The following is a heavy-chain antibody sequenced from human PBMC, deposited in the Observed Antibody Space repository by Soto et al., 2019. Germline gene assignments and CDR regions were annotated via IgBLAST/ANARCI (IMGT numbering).Heavy chain of an antibody. CDR1: GGTFSSYT. CDR3: VRRWTYYYDNSGYY. Sequence: GASVKVSCEASGGTFSSYTISWVRQAPGQGLEWMGRIIPILGIANYAQKFQGRVTITADKSTSTAYMELSSLRSEDTAVYYCVRRWTYYYDNSGYYWGQGTLVTVS. D-gene: IGHD3-22*01. CDR2: IIPILGIA. V-gene: IGHV1-69*02. J-gene: IGHJ4*02.